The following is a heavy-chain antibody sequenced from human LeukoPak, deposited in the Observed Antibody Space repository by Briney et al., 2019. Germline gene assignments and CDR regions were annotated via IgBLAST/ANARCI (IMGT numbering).Heavy chain of an antibody. CDR1: GYTFSGFY. CDR2: INPNSGVT. CDR3: AKDRYGDYEAPFHYYMDA. V-gene: IGHV1-2*02. J-gene: IGHJ6*03. Sequence: ASVKVSCKASGYTFSGFYIHWVRQAPAQGLEWMGWINPNSGVTNYAQKLQGRVTITRDTSIDTAHMQLSRLRSDDTAVYYCAKDRYGDYEAPFHYYMDAWGRGTTVTVSS. D-gene: IGHD5-12*01.